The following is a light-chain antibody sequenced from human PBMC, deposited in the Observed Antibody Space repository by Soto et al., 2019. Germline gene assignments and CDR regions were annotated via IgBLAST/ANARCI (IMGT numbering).Light chain of an antibody. CDR2: DAS. Sequence: EIVLTQSPAILSVSPGERATLSCRASQSISRSLAWYQQKPGQAPRLLISDASTRATGIPARFSGSGSGTEFTLTISSLQSEDFAIYYCHQYNSWPQGTVGHGTKVDIK. CDR3: HQYNSWPQGT. CDR1: QSISRS. V-gene: IGKV3-15*01. J-gene: IGKJ2*01.